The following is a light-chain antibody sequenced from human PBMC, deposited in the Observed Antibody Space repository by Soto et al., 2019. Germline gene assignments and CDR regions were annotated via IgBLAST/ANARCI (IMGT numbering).Light chain of an antibody. CDR1: QSITKF. J-gene: IGKJ1*01. CDR2: EAS. CDR3: QQRLNGPWT. Sequence: EIVLTQSPATLSLSPGDGATLSCRASQSITKFLAWYQQRPGQPPRLRIYEASESASGVPARFSGSGSGTDFTLTISRLEPGDFASYYGQQRLNGPWTFGKVPRVEI. V-gene: IGKV3-11*01.